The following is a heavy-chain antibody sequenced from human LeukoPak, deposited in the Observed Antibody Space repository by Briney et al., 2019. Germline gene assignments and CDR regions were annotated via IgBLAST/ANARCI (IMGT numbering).Heavy chain of an antibody. Sequence: GGSLRLSCAASGFTFSSYGMHWVRQAPGKGLEGVAVIWYDGSNKYYADSVKGRFTISRDNSKNTLYLQMNSLRAEDTAVYYCAIDRLTMIPIYYFDYWGQGTLVTVSS. V-gene: IGHV3-33*01. J-gene: IGHJ4*02. CDR3: AIDRLTMIPIYYFDY. CDR1: GFTFSSYG. D-gene: IGHD3-22*01. CDR2: IWYDGSNK.